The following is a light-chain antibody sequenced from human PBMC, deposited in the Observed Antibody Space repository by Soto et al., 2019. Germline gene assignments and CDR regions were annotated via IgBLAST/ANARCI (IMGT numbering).Light chain of an antibody. V-gene: IGLV1-40*01. CDR3: HSYDSSLSGSV. CDR2: GNT. J-gene: IGLJ3*02. CDR1: SSNIGAGYD. Sequence: QSALTQPPSVSGAPGQGVTISCTGSSSNIGAGYDVHWYQQLPGTAPKLLIYGNTNRPSGVPDRFSGSKSGTSASLAITGLQAEDEAEYYCHSYDSSLSGSVFGGGTKLTVL.